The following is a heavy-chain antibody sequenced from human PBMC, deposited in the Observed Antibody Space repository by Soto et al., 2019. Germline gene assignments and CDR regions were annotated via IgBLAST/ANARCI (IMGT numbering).Heavy chain of an antibody. J-gene: IGHJ2*01. CDR2: ISSNGRTT. Sequence: QLLESGGGLVKPGGSLRLSCSASGFTFNKYAMSWVRQAPGKGLEWVSSISSNGRTTDYADSVKGRFTISRDNSMHTLSLQMDSLRGDDTAFYFCAKDKYTDAVRRVWFFDVWGRGTLVSVSS. CDR3: AKDKYTDAVRRVWFFDV. D-gene: IGHD1-1*01. CDR1: GFTFNKYA. V-gene: IGHV3-23*01.